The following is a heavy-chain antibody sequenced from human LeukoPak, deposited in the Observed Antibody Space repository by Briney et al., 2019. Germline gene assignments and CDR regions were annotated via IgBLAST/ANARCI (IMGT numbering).Heavy chain of an antibody. CDR2: ISAHNGDT. CDR3: ARDQKRVVGVIDY. Sequence: ASVKVSCKASGYTFINYAISWARQAPGQGLEWMGWISAHNGDTNYARKFRGRVTLTTDTSTSTAYMELRSLKSDDTAVYYCARDQKRVVGVIDYWGQGTLVTVSS. CDR1: GYTFINYA. D-gene: IGHD1-26*01. J-gene: IGHJ4*02. V-gene: IGHV1-18*01.